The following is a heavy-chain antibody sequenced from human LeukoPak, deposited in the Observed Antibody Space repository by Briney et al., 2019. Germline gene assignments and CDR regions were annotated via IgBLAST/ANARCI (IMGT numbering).Heavy chain of an antibody. CDR2: IYHSGST. Sequence: PSETLSLTCTVSGGSISSGGYYWSWIRQPPGKGLEWIGYIYHSGSTYYNPSLKSRVTISVDRSKNQFSLKLSSVTAADTAVYYCARDFYYYMDVWGKGTTVTVSS. CDR1: GGSISSGGYY. J-gene: IGHJ6*03. CDR3: ARDFYYYMDV. V-gene: IGHV4-30-2*01.